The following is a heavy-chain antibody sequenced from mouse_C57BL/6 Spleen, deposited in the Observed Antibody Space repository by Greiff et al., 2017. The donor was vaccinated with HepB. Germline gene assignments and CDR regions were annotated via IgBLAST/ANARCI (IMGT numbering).Heavy chain of an antibody. CDR3: AREGITTVVAIDY. Sequence: EVQLQQSGPELVKPGASVKISCKASGYTFTDYYMNWVKQSHGRSLEWIGDINPNNGGTSYNQKFKGKATLTVDKSSSTAYMELRSLTSEDSAVYYCAREGITTVVAIDYWGQGTTLTVSS. CDR1: GYTFTDYY. V-gene: IGHV1-26*01. CDR2: INPNNGGT. D-gene: IGHD1-1*01. J-gene: IGHJ2*01.